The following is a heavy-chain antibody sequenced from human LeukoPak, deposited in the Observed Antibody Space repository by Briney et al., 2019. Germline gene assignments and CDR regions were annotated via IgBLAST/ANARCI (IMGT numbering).Heavy chain of an antibody. CDR2: ISSSSSTI. J-gene: IGHJ4*02. CDR1: GFTFSSYS. V-gene: IGHV3-48*04. Sequence: QSGGSLRLSCAASGFTFSSYSMNWVRQAPGKGLEWVSYISSSSSTIYYADSVKGRFTISRDNAKNSLYLQMNSLRAEDTAVYYCARTSGSSDIDYWGQGTLVTVSS. CDR3: ARTSGSSDIDY. D-gene: IGHD6-25*01.